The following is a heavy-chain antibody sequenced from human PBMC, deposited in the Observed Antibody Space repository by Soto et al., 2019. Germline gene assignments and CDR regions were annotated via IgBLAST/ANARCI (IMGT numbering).Heavy chain of an antibody. CDR3: ARDTYYYDSSGYYPIISGYFDY. Sequence: NPSETLSLTCAVSGYSISIGYYCGCIRQPPGKGLEWIGSIYHSGSTYYNPSLKSRVTISVDTSKNQFSLELSSVTAADTAVYYCARDTYYYDSSGYYPIISGYFDYWGQGTLVTVSS. CDR1: GYSISIGYY. CDR2: IYHSGST. D-gene: IGHD3-22*01. V-gene: IGHV4-38-2*02. J-gene: IGHJ4*02.